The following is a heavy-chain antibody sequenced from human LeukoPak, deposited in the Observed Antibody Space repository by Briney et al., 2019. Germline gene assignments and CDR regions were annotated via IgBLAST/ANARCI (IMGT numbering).Heavy chain of an antibody. V-gene: IGHV3-72*01. Sequence: GGSLRLSCAASGFTFSDHYMDWVRQAPGKGLEWVGRTRNKANSYTTEYAASVKGRFTTSRDDSKNSLYLQMNSLKTEDTAVYYCARASSGYGNWGQGTLVTVSS. D-gene: IGHD3-22*01. J-gene: IGHJ4*02. CDR3: ARASSGYGN. CDR1: GFTFSDHY. CDR2: TRNKANSYTT.